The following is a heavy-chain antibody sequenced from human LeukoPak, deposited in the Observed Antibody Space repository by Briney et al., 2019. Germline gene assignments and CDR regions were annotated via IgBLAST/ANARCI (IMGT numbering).Heavy chain of an antibody. D-gene: IGHD6-13*01. CDR2: IIPIFGTA. Sequence: SVKVPCKASGGTFSSYAISWVRQAPGQGLEWMGGIIPIFGTANYAQKFQGRVTITADESTSTAYMELSSLRSEDTAVYYCAWDSSSWSNLDYWGQGTLVTVSS. V-gene: IGHV1-69*13. CDR1: GGTFSSYA. CDR3: AWDSSSWSNLDY. J-gene: IGHJ4*02.